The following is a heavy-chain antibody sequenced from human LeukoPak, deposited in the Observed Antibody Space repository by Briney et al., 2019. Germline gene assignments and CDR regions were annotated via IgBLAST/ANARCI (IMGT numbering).Heavy chain of an antibody. V-gene: IGHV3-9*03. D-gene: IGHD5-12*01. CDR3: AKSSTGYTGYPLDY. J-gene: IGHJ4*02. CDR1: GFTFDDYA. CDR2: ISWNSDNI. Sequence: QTGGSLRLSCAASGFTFDDYAMHWVRQAPGKGLEWVSGISWNSDNIGYGDSVKGRFTISRDNAKNSLYPQMNSLRAEDMALYYCAKSSTGYTGYPLDYWGQGTLVTVSS.